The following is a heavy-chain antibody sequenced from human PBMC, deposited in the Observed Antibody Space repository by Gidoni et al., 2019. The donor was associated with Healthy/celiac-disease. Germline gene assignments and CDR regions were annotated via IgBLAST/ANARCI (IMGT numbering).Heavy chain of an antibody. CDR3: ARVGEDPEEYRGIVVITTPFDY. Sequence: QVQLVQSGAEVKKPGASVKVSCKASGYTFTSYGISWVRQAPGQGLEWMGWISAYNGNTNYAQKLQGRVTMTTDTSTSTAYMELRSLRSDDTAVYYCARVGEDPEEYRGIVVITTPFDYWGQGTLVTVSS. V-gene: IGHV1-18*04. CDR2: ISAYNGNT. J-gene: IGHJ4*02. D-gene: IGHD3-22*01. CDR1: GYTFTSYG.